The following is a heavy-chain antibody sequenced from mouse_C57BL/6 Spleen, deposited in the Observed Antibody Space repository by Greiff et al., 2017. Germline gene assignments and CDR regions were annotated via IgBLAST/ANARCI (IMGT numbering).Heavy chain of an antibody. V-gene: IGHV1-69*01. D-gene: IGHD2-3*01. CDR2: IDPSDSYT. CDR1: GYTFTSYW. Sequence: QVQLQQPGAELVMPGASVKLSCKASGYTFTSYWMHWVKQRPGQGLEWIGEIDPSDSYTNYNQKFKGKSTLTVDKSSSTAYMQLSSLTSEDSAVYYCARGGWSRGYFDFWGTGTTVTVSS. CDR3: ARGGWSRGYFDF. J-gene: IGHJ1*03.